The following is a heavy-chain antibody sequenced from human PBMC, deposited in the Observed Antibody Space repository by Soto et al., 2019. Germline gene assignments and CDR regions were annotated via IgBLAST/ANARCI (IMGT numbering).Heavy chain of an antibody. V-gene: IGHV3-48*03. CDR1: GFTFSSYE. J-gene: IGHJ6*02. CDR3: AREDLGYCRSTSCPTYYYYYGMAV. CDR2: ISSSGSTI. Sequence: PGGSLRLSCAASGFTFSSYEMNWVRQAPGKGLEWVSYISSSGSTIYYADSVKGRFTISRDNAKNSLYLQMNSLRAEDTAVYYCAREDLGYCRSTSCPTYYYYYGMAVWGQGTTVTVSS. D-gene: IGHD2-2*01.